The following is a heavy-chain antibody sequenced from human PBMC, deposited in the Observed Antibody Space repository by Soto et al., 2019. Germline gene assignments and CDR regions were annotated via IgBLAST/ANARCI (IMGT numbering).Heavy chain of an antibody. CDR2: ISGSGGST. D-gene: IGHD6-19*01. CDR3: GDGGGDYSSGWYGAFDI. CDR1: GFTFNSYA. V-gene: IGHV3-23*01. Sequence: EVQLLESGGGLVQPGGSLSLTCAASGFTFNSYAMSWVRQAPGKGLEWVSTISGSGGSTYYADSVKGRFTISRDNSKNTLYLQMNSLRAEDTAVYYWGDGGGDYSSGWYGAFDIWGQGTMVTVSS. J-gene: IGHJ3*02.